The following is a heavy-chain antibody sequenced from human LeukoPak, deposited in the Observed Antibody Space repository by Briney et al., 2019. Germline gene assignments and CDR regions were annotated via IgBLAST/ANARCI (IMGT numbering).Heavy chain of an antibody. D-gene: IGHD6-13*01. CDR1: GFTFSNYG. CDR3: ARDLMGIAYRGAFYY. V-gene: IGHV3-23*01. J-gene: IGHJ4*02. Sequence: GGTLRLSCAASGFTFSNYGMTWVRQAPGKGLEWVSAINNGGGSTYYADSVKGRFTISRDNAKNSLYLQMNSLRAEDTAVYYCARDLMGIAYRGAFYYWGQGTLVTVSS. CDR2: INNGGGST.